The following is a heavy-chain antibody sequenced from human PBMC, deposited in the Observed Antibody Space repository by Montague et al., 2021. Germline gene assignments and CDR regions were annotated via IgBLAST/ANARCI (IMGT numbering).Heavy chain of an antibody. CDR3: ARVGAKVTAPFDF. D-gene: IGHD2-21*02. J-gene: IGHJ4*02. CDR2: IYYSGST. Sequence: TLSLTCAVSGGSISSTAYYWSWIRQHPGKGLEWIGYIYYSGSTYYNPSLKSRVTISVDTSQNQFSLNLNSVTAADTAVYYCARVGAKVTAPFDFWGQGTLVTVSS. V-gene: IGHV4-31*11. CDR1: GGSISSTAYY.